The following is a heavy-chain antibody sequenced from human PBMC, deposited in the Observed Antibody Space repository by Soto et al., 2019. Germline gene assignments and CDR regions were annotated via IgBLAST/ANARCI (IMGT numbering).Heavy chain of an antibody. Sequence: SETLSLTCGVYGGSFSDYYWAWVRQPPGKGLERIGEINHSGNTYYAPSLKSRLSMSVDTSRNHVSLHLTSVTAAGTAVYYCATFSIVGAVIFNHWGQGTQVPVSS. V-gene: IGHV4-34*01. CDR3: ATFSIVGAVIFNH. D-gene: IGHD1-26*01. CDR1: GGSFSDYY. J-gene: IGHJ4*02. CDR2: INHSGNT.